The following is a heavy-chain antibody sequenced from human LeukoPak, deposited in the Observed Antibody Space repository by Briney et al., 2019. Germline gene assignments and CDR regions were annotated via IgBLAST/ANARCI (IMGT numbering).Heavy chain of an antibody. V-gene: IGHV3-23*01. D-gene: IGHD3-3*01. CDR2: INGSGGST. Sequence: GSLRLSCAASGFTFSSYAMSWVRQAPGKGLEGVSAINGSGGSTYYADSVKGRFTISRDNSKNTLYLQMNSLRAEDTAVYYCAKGSTPPDYDFWSGPNDAFDIWGQGTKVTVSS. J-gene: IGHJ3*02. CDR3: AKGSTPPDYDFWSGPNDAFDI. CDR1: GFTFSSYA.